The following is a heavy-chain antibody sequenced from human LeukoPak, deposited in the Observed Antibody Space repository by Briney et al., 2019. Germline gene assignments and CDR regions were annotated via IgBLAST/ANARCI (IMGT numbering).Heavy chain of an antibody. V-gene: IGHV3-30-3*01. CDR3: ARLDSRATDY. D-gene: IGHD3-22*01. CDR1: GFTFSSYA. Sequence: GGSLRLSCAAPGFTFSSYAMHWVRQAPGKGLEWVAVISYDGSNKYYADSVKGRFTISRDNSKNTLYLQMNSLRAEDTAVYYCARLDSRATDYWGQGTLVTVSS. J-gene: IGHJ4*02. CDR2: ISYDGSNK.